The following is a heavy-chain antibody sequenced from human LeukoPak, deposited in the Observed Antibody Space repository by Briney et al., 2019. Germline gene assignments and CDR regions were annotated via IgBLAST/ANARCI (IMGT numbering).Heavy chain of an antibody. CDR2: IIPILGIA. V-gene: IGHV1-69*04. CDR3: AIEGNGSGSGPA. Sequence: ASVKVSCKASGGTFSSYAISWVRQAPGQGLEWMGRIIPILGIANYAQKFQGRVTITADKSTSTAYMELRSLRSDDTAVYYCAIEGNGSGSGPAWGQGTLVTVSS. CDR1: GGTFSSYA. J-gene: IGHJ5*02. D-gene: IGHD3-10*01.